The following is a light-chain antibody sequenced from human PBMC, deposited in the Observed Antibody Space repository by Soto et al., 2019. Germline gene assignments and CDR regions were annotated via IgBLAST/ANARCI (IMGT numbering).Light chain of an antibody. CDR1: QSISGTY. CDR2: GIS. Sequence: DTVLTQSPGILSLTSGERATLSCRASQSISGTYLAWYQQKPGQAPRLLMYGISRRATGIPDRFSGSGSGTDFTLTISRLEPGDFAVYYCQHYGISRTFGQGTKVDIK. V-gene: IGKV3-20*01. J-gene: IGKJ1*01. CDR3: QHYGISRT.